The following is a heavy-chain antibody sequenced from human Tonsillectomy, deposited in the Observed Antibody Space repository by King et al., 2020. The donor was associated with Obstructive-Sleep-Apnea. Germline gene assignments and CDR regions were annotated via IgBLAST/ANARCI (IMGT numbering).Heavy chain of an antibody. CDR3: ARRSDYYGSGSYYNGAFDI. Sequence: QLVQSGAEVKKPGESLKISCKGSGYSFTSYWIGWVRQMPGKGLEWMGIIYPGDSDTRYSPSFQGQVTISADKSISTAYLQWSSLKASDTAMYYCARRSDYYGSGSYYNGAFDIWGQGTMVTVSS. CDR1: GYSFTSYW. CDR2: IYPGDSDT. D-gene: IGHD3-10*01. J-gene: IGHJ3*02. V-gene: IGHV5-51*01.